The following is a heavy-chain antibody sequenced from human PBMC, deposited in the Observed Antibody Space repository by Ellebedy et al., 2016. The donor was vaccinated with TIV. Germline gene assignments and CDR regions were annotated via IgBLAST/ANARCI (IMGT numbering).Heavy chain of an antibody. J-gene: IGHJ4*02. CDR1: GYTFTNYG. CDR2: ISGYNCNT. CDR3: ARYRLGEGCGYEFFDY. V-gene: IGHV1-18*04. Sequence: AASVTVSCKASGYTFTNYGIRWVRQSPGQGLEWMGWISGYNCNTYSAQKLQGRVTMTTDTSTGTAYMELRSLRSDATAVYYVARYRLGEGCGYEFFDYWGQGTLVTVSS. D-gene: IGHD5-12*01.